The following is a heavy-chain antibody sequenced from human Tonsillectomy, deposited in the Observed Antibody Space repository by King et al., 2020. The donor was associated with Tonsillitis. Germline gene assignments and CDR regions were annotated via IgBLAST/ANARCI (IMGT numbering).Heavy chain of an antibody. D-gene: IGHD6-19*01. CDR3: ARDVSGWRQFDY. J-gene: IGHJ4*02. Sequence: VQLVESGGGVVQPGRSLRLSCAASGFTFSSYAMHWVRQAPGKGLEWGTVISYDGINKYYGDSVKGRFTISRDNSKNTLCLQMNSLRAEDTAMYYCARDVSGWRQFDYWGQGTLVTVSS. V-gene: IGHV3-30*04. CDR2: ISYDGINK. CDR1: GFTFSSYA.